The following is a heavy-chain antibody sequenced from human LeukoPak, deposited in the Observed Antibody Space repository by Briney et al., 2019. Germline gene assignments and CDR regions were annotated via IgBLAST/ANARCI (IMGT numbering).Heavy chain of an antibody. CDR1: GYTFTSYG. J-gene: IGHJ3*02. CDR2: ISAYNGNT. D-gene: IGHD6-13*01. Sequence: ASVKVSCKASGYTFTSYGISWVRQAPGQGLEWMGWISAYNGNTNYAQKLQGRVTMTTDTSTSTAYMELRSLRSDDTAVYYCARGLLIAAAEDDAFDIWGQGTMVTVSS. CDR3: ARGLLIAAAEDDAFDI. V-gene: IGHV1-18*01.